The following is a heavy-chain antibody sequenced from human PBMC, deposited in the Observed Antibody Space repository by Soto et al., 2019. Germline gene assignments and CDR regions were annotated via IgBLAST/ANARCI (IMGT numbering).Heavy chain of an antibody. CDR2: IYYSGST. CDR3: ARANGSGSYGYYYGMDV. D-gene: IGHD3-10*01. CDR1: GGSISSGDYY. Sequence: PSETLSLTCTVFGGSISSGDYYWSWIRQPPGKGLEWIGYIYYSGSTYYNPSLKSRVTISVDTSKNQFSLKLSSVTAADTAVYYCARANGSGSYGYYYGMDVWGQGTTVTVSS. J-gene: IGHJ6*02. V-gene: IGHV4-30-4*01.